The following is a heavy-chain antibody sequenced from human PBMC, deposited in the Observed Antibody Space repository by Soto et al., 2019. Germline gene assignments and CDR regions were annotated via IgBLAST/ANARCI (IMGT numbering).Heavy chain of an antibody. J-gene: IGHJ4*02. CDR1: GFTFRSYA. CDR3: AKDLVGSNADYYDY. CDR2: ISGSGGST. V-gene: IGHV3-23*01. Sequence: PGGSLRLSCAASGFTFRSYARSWVRQAPGKGMEWVAAISGSGGSTYYADSVKGRFTISRENSKNTLYLQMNSLRAEDAAVYYCAKDLVGSNADYYDYWGQGTLVTVSS. D-gene: IGHD2-15*01.